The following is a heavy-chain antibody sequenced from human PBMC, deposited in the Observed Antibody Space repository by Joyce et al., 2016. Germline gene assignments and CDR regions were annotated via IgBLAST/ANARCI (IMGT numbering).Heavy chain of an antibody. V-gene: IGHV4-34*01. Sequence: QVQLQQWGAGLLKPSETLSLTCAVYGGSFSGYFWAWLRQPPGKGLEWIGEVNDGGVTNYNPPLKSRLTMSVDTSRKQFSLKLSSVTAADTAVYYCARGRTTIFGVVAHRGHDYWGQGTLVTVSS. CDR3: ARGRTTIFGVVAHRGHDY. CDR2: VNDGGVT. J-gene: IGHJ4*02. CDR1: GGSFSGYF. D-gene: IGHD3-3*01.